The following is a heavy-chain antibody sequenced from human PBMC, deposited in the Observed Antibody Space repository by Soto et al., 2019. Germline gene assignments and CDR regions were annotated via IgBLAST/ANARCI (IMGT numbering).Heavy chain of an antibody. CDR2: IYPGDSDT. D-gene: IGHD6-13*01. CDR3: ARTSAAGKYYYGMDV. V-gene: IGHV5-51*01. J-gene: IGHJ6*02. CDR1: GYSFTSYW. Sequence: GVSLKISCKGAGYSFTSYWSGWVRQMPGKGLEWMGIIYPGDSDTRYSPSFQGQVTISADKSISTAYLQWSSLKASDTAMYYRARTSAAGKYYYGMDVWGQGTTVTVSS.